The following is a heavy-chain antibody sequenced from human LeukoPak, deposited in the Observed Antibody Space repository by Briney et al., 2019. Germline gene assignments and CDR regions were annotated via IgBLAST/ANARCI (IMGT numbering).Heavy chain of an antibody. V-gene: IGHV1-2*02. CDR1: GYTFTGYY. CDR3: ARDPGRAQKNSFDY. D-gene: IGHD1-26*01. CDR2: INPNSGGT. Sequence: ASVKVSCKASGYTFTGYYMHWVRQAPGQGLEWMGWINPNSGGTNYAQKFQGRVTMTRDTSTSTVYMELSSLRSEDTAVYYCARDPGRAQKNSFDYWGQGTLVTVSS. J-gene: IGHJ4*02.